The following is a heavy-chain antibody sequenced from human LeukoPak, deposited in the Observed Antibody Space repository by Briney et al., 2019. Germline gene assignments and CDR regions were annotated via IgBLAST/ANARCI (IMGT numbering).Heavy chain of an antibody. D-gene: IGHD4-17*01. Sequence: SETLSLTCTVSGGSISSSSYYWGWIRQPPGKGLEWIGSIYYSGSTYYNPSLKSRVTISVDTSKNQFSLKLSSVTAADTAVYYCAREMATVTTHYGMDVWGQGTTVTVPS. J-gene: IGHJ6*02. CDR3: AREMATVTTHYGMDV. CDR2: IYYSGST. V-gene: IGHV4-39*07. CDR1: GGSISSSSYY.